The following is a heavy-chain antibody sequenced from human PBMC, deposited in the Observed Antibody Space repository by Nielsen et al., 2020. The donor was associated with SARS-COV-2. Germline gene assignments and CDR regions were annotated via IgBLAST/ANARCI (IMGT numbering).Heavy chain of an antibody. CDR3: ARDRTPYGDYVDYFDY. CDR2: ISHDGSNN. D-gene: IGHD4-17*01. CDR1: GFTFSTYA. J-gene: IGHJ4*02. V-gene: IGHV3-30-3*01. Sequence: LSLTCAASGFTFSTYAMHWLRQAPGKGLEWVAIISHDGSNNHYADSVKGRFTISRHNSYNTLLLQMNSLRAEDTAVYYCARDRTPYGDYVDYFDYWGQGTLVTVSS.